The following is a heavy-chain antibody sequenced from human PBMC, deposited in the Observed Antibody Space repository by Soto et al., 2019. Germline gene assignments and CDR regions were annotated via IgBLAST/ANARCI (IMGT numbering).Heavy chain of an antibody. J-gene: IGHJ6*02. D-gene: IGHD2-15*01. CDR1: GFTFSSYA. V-gene: IGHV3-30-3*01. Sequence: QVQLVESGGGVVQPGRSLRLSCAASGFTFSSYAMHWVRQAPGKGLECVAVISYDGSNKFYRDSVKGRFTISRDNSKNTLYLQINSLRYEDTAVYYCARGDREDIAVVVGARPGDYGVDVWGQGTTVTVSS. CDR2: ISYDGSNK. CDR3: ARGDREDIAVVVGARPGDYGVDV.